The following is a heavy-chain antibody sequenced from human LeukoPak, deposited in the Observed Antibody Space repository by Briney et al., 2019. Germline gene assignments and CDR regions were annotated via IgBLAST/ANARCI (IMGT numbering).Heavy chain of an antibody. J-gene: IGHJ4*02. D-gene: IGHD4-17*01. Sequence: GGSLRLSCAASGFTVTSNYMNWVRQAPGKGLEWVSVIYSGGNTYYADSVKGRFTISRDNSKNTLYLQMNSLRAEDTAVYYCAMADRHDYDLFDYWGQGTLVTVSS. CDR2: IYSGGNT. CDR1: GFTVTSNY. V-gene: IGHV3-66*01. CDR3: AMADRHDYDLFDY.